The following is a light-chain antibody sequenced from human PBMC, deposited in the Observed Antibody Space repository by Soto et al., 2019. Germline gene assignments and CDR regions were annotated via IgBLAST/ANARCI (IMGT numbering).Light chain of an antibody. CDR1: SSDVGGYNF. Sequence: QSALTQPASVSGSPGQSITISCTGASSDVGGYNFVSWYQQHPGKAPKLIICDVSDRPTGVSIRFSGSKSGNTASLTISGLQSEAEVDYLCRSYGSSSTLVFGTGTKLTVL. CDR2: DVS. CDR3: RSYGSSSTLV. J-gene: IGLJ1*01. V-gene: IGLV2-14*03.